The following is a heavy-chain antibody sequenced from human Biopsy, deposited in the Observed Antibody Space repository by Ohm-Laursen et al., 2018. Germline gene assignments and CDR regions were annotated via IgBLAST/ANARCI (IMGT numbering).Heavy chain of an antibody. CDR2: IIPLLGTT. J-gene: IGHJ6*02. V-gene: IGHV1-69*04. CDR1: GGIFSSYA. Sequence: SVKVSCKASGGIFSSYAMSWVRQAPGQGLEWMGRIIPLLGTTNYAQKFQGRVTISADKSTSTAYMELSSLRSEDAAVYYCAREYPEGDVWGQGTTVTVSS. D-gene: IGHD2-2*02. CDR3: AREYPEGDV.